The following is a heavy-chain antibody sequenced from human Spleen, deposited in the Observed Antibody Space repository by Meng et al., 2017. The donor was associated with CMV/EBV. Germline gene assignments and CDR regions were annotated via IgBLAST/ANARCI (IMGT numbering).Heavy chain of an antibody. V-gene: IGHV3-21*01. CDR3: AKDLSPSTAPRPPDS. J-gene: IGHJ4*02. Sequence: GESLKISCAASGFTFSSYGMHWVRQAPGKGLEWVSSITETSTYKYYADSVKGRFTISRDNAKNSLYLQMNSLRPEDTAVYYCAKDLSPSTAPRPPDSWGQGTLVTVSS. CDR2: ITETSTYK. CDR1: GFTFSSYG. D-gene: IGHD6-6*01.